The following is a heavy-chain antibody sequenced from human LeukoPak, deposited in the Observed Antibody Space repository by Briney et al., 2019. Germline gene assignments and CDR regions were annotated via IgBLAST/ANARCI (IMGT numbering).Heavy chain of an antibody. D-gene: IGHD3-22*01. CDR2: ISGSGGST. CDR3: AKEGKTYYYDSSGYYYQSYPDY. J-gene: IGHJ4*02. Sequence: PGGSLRLSCAASGFTFSSYAMSWVRQAPGKGLEWVSAISGSGGSTYYADSVKGRFTISRDNSKNTLYLQMNSLRAEDTAVYYCAKEGKTYYYDSSGYYYQSYPDYWGQGTLVTVSS. V-gene: IGHV3-23*01. CDR1: GFTFSSYA.